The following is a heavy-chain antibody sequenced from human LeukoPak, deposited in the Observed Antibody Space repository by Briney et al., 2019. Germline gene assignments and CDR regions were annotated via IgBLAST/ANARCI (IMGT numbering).Heavy chain of an antibody. J-gene: IGHJ4*02. CDR2: ISGSGGGT. CDR1: GFTFNTYA. Sequence: GGSLRLSCAASGFTFNTYAMSWVRQAPGMGLEWVATISGSGGGTYYGDSVKGRFTISRDNSKNTVYLQMNSLRAEDTAIYYCAKDGRDPRDFFDYWGQGTLVTVSS. D-gene: IGHD1-26*01. V-gene: IGHV3-23*01. CDR3: AKDGRDPRDFFDY.